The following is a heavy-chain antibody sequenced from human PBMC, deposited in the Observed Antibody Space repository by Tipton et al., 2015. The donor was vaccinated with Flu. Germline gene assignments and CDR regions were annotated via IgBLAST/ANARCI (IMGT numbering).Heavy chain of an antibody. Sequence: TLSLTCTVSGGSISSYYWSWIRQPPGKGLEWIGYIYYSGSTNYNPSLKSRVTISVDTSKNQIYLNVKSVTAADSALYFCARGCRSTSCYNNYFDSWGQGTRVTVSS. J-gene: IGHJ5*01. CDR1: GGSISSYY. CDR2: IYYSGST. CDR3: ARGCRSTSCYNNYFDS. D-gene: IGHD2-2*02. V-gene: IGHV4-59*01.